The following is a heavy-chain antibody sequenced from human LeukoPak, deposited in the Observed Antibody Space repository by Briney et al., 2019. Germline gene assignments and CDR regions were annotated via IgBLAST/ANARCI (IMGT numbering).Heavy chain of an antibody. D-gene: IGHD5-24*01. Sequence: ASVKVSCKASGYTFTSYDINWVRQATGQGLEWMGWMNPNSGNTGYAQKLQGRVTMTTDTSTSTAYMELRSLRSDDTAVYYCARSAGWIVEMATISSFDYWGQGTLVTVSS. J-gene: IGHJ4*02. CDR2: MNPNSGNT. V-gene: IGHV1-8*01. CDR3: ARSAGWIVEMATISSFDY. CDR1: GYTFTSYD.